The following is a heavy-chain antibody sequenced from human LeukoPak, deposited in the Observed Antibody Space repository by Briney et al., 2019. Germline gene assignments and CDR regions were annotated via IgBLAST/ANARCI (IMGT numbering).Heavy chain of an antibody. V-gene: IGHV3-30-3*01. CDR3: ARGIAVAGKDY. CDR2: ISYDGSNK. J-gene: IGHJ4*02. Sequence: PGRSLRLSCAASGFTFSSYAMHWVRQAPGKGLEWVAVISYDGSNKYYADSVKGRFTISRDNSKNTLYLQMNSLRAEDTAVYYCARGIAVAGKDYWGQGTLVTVSS. CDR1: GFTFSSYA. D-gene: IGHD6-19*01.